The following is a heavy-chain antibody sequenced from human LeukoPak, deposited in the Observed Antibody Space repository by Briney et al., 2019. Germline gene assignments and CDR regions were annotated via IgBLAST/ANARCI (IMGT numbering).Heavy chain of an antibody. V-gene: IGHV4-4*07. D-gene: IGHD3-22*01. Sequence: SETLSLTCTVSGGSISSYYWSWIRQPAGTALEWIGRIYTSGTITYNPSLKSRVTMSVDTSKNQFSLKLSSLTAADTAVYYCARRDDSSGYHKIFDYWGQGTLVTVSS. CDR1: GGSISSYY. J-gene: IGHJ4*02. CDR3: ARRDDSSGYHKIFDY. CDR2: IYTSGTI.